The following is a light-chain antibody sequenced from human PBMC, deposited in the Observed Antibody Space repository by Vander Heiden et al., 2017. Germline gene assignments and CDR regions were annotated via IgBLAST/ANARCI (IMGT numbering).Light chain of an antibody. CDR3: AAWDDGLNGLV. V-gene: IGLV1-44*01. Sequence: QSVLTQPPSTSGTPGQRVTISCSGRNSNIGRNTVYWYLQVPGTAPKLLVYITDEGPSGVPARFSGSKSGTSASLDLSGLQSEDEADYYCAAWDDGLNGLVFGGGTKLTVL. CDR2: ITD. J-gene: IGLJ3*02. CDR1: NSNIGRNT.